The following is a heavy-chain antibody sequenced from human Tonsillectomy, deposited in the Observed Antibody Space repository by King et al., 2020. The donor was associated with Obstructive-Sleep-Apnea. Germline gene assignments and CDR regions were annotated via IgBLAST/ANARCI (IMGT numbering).Heavy chain of an antibody. Sequence: VQLVESGAEVKKPGASVTVSCTASGYTFTGYYIHWVRQAPGHGLEWMGRINPNSGGANYAQKFQGRVTMTWDTSASTAYMYLHRLRSDDTVVYYCARTSVTTTSRGAFDIWGHGTIITVSS. CDR3: ARTSVTTTSRGAFDI. D-gene: IGHD4-17*01. CDR1: GYTFTGYY. V-gene: IGHV1-2*05. CDR2: INPNSGGA. J-gene: IGHJ3*02.